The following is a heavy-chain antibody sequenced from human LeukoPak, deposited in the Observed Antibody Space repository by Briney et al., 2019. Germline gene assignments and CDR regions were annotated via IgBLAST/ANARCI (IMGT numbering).Heavy chain of an antibody. V-gene: IGHV4-30-4*01. CDR2: IYYSGST. D-gene: IGHD2/OR15-2a*01. Sequence: SETLSLTYTVSGGSISSGDYYWSWIRQPPGKGLEWIGYIYYSGSTYYNPSLKSRVTISVDTSKNQFSLKLSSVTAADTAVYYCARVPGNTNWFDPWGQGTLVTVSS. CDR1: GGSISSGDYY. CDR3: ARVPGNTNWFDP. J-gene: IGHJ5*02.